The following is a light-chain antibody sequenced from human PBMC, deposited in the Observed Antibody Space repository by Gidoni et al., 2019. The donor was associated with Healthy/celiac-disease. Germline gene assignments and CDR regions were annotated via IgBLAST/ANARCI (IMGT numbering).Light chain of an antibody. CDR3: QQRSYWPIFT. V-gene: IGKV3-11*01. Sequence: EIVLTQSPATLSLSPGERATLSCRASQSVSSYLAWYQQKPGQAPRLLIYDASNRATGIPARFSGSGSGTDFTLTISSLEPEDFAVYYCQQRSYWPIFTFVPGTKVDIK. J-gene: IGKJ3*01. CDR1: QSVSSY. CDR2: DAS.